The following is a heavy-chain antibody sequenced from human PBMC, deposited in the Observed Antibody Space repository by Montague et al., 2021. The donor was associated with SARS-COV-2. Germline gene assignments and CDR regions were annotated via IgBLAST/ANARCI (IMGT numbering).Heavy chain of an antibody. CDR1: GGSLNNYF. V-gene: IGHV4-59*08. CDR3: ARVDSSGPGEY. D-gene: IGHD3-22*01. J-gene: IGHJ4*02. CDR2: ISDSGST. Sequence: SETLSLTCTVSGGSLNNYFWSWIRQPPGKGLEWVGYISDSGSTKYNPSLQSQVTISVDTARNQFSLKLLSVTAADTAFYYCARVDSSGPGEYWGQGILVSVSS.